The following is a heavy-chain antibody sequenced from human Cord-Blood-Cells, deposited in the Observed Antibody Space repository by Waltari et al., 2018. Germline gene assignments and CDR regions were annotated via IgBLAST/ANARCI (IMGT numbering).Heavy chain of an antibody. J-gene: IGHJ4*02. CDR2: IKRKTEGGTT. CDR3: TTANY. Sequence: EVQLVESGGGLVKPGGSLRLSCAASGFTFSNAWVSWVRQAPGEGLEWVGRIKRKTEGGTTDYAAPVKGRFTISREEAKNTLYLQMNSLKTEDTAVYYCTTANYWGQGTLVTVSS. V-gene: IGHV3-15*01. CDR1: GFTFSNAW.